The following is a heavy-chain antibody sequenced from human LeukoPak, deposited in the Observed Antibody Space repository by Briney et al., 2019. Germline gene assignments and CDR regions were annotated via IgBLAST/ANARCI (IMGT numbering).Heavy chain of an antibody. CDR2: ISSSSSYI. D-gene: IGHD2-2*01. Sequence: GGSLRLSCAASGFTFSSYSMNWVRQAPGKGLEWVSSISSSSSYIYYADSVKGRFTISRDNAKNSLYLQMNSLRAEDTAVYYCARVEGCSSTSCYVGHYFDYWGQGTLVTVSS. CDR3: ARVEGCSSTSCYVGHYFDY. CDR1: GFTFSSYS. J-gene: IGHJ4*02. V-gene: IGHV3-21*01.